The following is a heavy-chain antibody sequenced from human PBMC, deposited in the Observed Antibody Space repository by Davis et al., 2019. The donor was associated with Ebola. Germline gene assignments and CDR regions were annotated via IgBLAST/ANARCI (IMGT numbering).Heavy chain of an antibody. Sequence: GESLKISCGVAGVTFSSYSMNWVRQAPGKGLEWVASISSRSSYKYYTDSVKGRFTISRDNAKNSLYLQMNSLRVEDTAVYYCARSEGAVAGPDLKYSWFDPWGQGTLVTVSS. CDR2: ISSRSSYK. CDR3: ARSEGAVAGPDLKYSWFDP. CDR1: GVTFSSYS. D-gene: IGHD6-19*01. J-gene: IGHJ5*02. V-gene: IGHV3-21*01.